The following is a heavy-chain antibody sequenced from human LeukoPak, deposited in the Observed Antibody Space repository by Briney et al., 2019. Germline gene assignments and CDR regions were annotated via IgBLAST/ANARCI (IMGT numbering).Heavy chain of an antibody. CDR3: ARGARGAIDY. J-gene: IGHJ4*02. Sequence: SQTLSLTCAVSGGSISSGGYSWSWIRQPPGKGLEWIGYIYHSGSTYYNPSLKSRVTLTVDRSKNQFSLKLSSVTAADTAVYYWARGARGAIDYWGQGTLVTVSS. D-gene: IGHD1-26*01. V-gene: IGHV4-30-2*01. CDR1: GGSISSGGYS. CDR2: IYHSGST.